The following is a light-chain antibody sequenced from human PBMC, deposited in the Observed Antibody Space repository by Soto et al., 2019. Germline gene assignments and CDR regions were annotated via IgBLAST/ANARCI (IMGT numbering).Light chain of an antibody. Sequence: EIVLTQSPASLSVSRGERVARSCRASQSVDINLAWYQPKTAHAPRLLIYGASSRATGTPDRFSGSGSGTAFTITSSRLEAEAFALYHRQQYGSSPTFGQGTKVDI. CDR2: GAS. CDR3: QQYGSSPT. CDR1: QSVDIN. J-gene: IGKJ1*01. V-gene: IGKV3-20*01.